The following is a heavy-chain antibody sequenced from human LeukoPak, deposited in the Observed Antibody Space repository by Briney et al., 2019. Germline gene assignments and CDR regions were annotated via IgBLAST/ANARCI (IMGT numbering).Heavy chain of an antibody. CDR1: GFTFSSYG. CDR3: AKEGGIAAAGPWYFDL. D-gene: IGHD6-13*01. CDR2: IRYDGSNK. V-gene: IGHV3-30*02. J-gene: IGHJ2*01. Sequence: PGGSLRLSCAASGFTFSSYGMHWVRQAPGKGLEWVAFIRYDGSNKYYADSVKGRFTISRDNSKNTLYLQMNSLRAEDTAVYYCAKEGGIAAAGPWYFDLWGRGTLVTVSS.